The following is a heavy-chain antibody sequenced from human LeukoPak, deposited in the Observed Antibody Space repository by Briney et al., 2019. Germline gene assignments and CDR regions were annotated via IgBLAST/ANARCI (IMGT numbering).Heavy chain of an antibody. J-gene: IGHJ4*02. CDR1: GFTFTIHA. Sequence: PGGSLRLSCAASGFTFTIHAVHWVRQAPGKGLEWVAVTDGTNKFYSDSVRGRFTISGDTSKNTIYLQMNSLRPEDTARYYCAKDLIAGPPDYFDYWGQGTLVSVSS. CDR3: AKDLIAGPPDYFDY. V-gene: IGHV3-30-3*01. D-gene: IGHD2-21*01. CDR2: TDGTNK.